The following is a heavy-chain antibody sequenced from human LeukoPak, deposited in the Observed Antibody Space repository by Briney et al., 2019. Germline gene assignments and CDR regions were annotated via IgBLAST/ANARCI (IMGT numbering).Heavy chain of an antibody. V-gene: IGHV3-23*01. CDR3: AKRPGHYEGPFFDY. Sequence: GGSLRLSCAASGITFSSYAMSWVRQAPGKGLEWVSAISGSGGSTYYADSVKGRFTISRDNSKNTLYLQMNSLRAEDTAVYYCAKRPGHYEGPFFDYWGQGTLVTVSS. J-gene: IGHJ4*02. CDR1: GITFSSYA. CDR2: ISGSGGST. D-gene: IGHD4-17*01.